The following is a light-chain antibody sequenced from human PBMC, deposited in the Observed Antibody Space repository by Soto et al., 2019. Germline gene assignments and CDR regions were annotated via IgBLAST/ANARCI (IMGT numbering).Light chain of an antibody. V-gene: IGKV3-20*01. CDR2: GAS. Sequence: EIVLTQSPGTLSLSPGERATLSCRASQSVSSSYLAWYQQKPGQAPRLLIYGASSRATGIPDRFSGSGSGTGFTLTISRLETEDFEVYYCQQYGSSPRFTFGPGTKVDIK. CDR3: QQYGSSPRFT. CDR1: QSVSSSY. J-gene: IGKJ3*01.